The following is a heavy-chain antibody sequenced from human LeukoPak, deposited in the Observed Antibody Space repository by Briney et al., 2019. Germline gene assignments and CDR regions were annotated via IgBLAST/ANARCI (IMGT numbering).Heavy chain of an antibody. Sequence: SETPSLTCAVSGGSISSRNWWSWVRQPPGKGLEWIGNIYYSGSTYYNPSLKSRVTISVDTSKNQFSLKLSSVTAADTAVYYCSESRRSFDWFDPWGQGTLVTVSS. J-gene: IGHJ5*02. D-gene: IGHD3-9*01. V-gene: IGHV4-4*02. CDR3: SESRRSFDWFDP. CDR2: IYYSGST. CDR1: GGSISSRNW.